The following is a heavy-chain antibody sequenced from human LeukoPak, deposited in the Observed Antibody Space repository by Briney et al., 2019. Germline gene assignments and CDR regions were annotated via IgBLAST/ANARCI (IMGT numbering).Heavy chain of an antibody. V-gene: IGHV3-23*01. CDR1: GFTFSSYA. J-gene: IGHJ5*02. CDR3: AKSRYYGSGSYPFDP. D-gene: IGHD3-10*01. Sequence: GGSLRLSCAASGFTFSSYAMSWVRQAPGRGLEWVSAISGSGGSTYYADSVRGRFTISRANSKNTLYLQMNSLRAEDTDVYYCAKSRYYGSGSYPFDPWGQGTLVTVSS. CDR2: ISGSGGST.